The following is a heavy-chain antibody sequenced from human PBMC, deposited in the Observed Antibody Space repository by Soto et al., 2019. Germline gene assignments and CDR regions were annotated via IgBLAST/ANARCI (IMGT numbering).Heavy chain of an antibody. CDR2: ISAYNGNT. CDR1: GYTFTSYG. CDR3: ARVREHVYGLLPLRFDY. D-gene: IGHD4-17*01. Sequence: ASVKVSCKASGYTFTSYGISWVRQAPGQGLEWMGWISAYNGNTNYAQKLQGRVTMTTDTSTSTAYMELRSLRSDDTAVYYCARVREHVYGLLPLRFDYWGQGTLVTVSS. V-gene: IGHV1-18*01. J-gene: IGHJ4*02.